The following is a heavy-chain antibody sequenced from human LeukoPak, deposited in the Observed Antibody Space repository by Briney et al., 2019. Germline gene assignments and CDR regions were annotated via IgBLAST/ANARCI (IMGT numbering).Heavy chain of an antibody. CDR1: GFTFTAYH. V-gene: IGHV1-2*02. CDR2: INPNSGGT. J-gene: IGHJ4*02. CDR3: ARGERAAAEEDY. Sequence: ASVKVSCKASGFTFTAYHMHWVRQAPGQGLEWMGWINPNSGGTNYAQKFQGRVTMTRDTSISTAYMELSRLRSDDTAVYYCARGERAAAEEDYWGQGTLVTVSS. D-gene: IGHD6-13*01.